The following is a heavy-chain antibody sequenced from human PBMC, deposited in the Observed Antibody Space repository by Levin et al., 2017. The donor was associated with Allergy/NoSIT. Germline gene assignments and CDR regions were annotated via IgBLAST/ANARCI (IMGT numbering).Heavy chain of an antibody. CDR3: CYFGVVTEGWFDP. CDR1: GFTFSSYA. Sequence: GGSLRLSCAASGFTFSSYAMHWVRQAPGKGLEWVAVISYDGSNKYYADSVKGRFTISRDNSKNTLYLQMNSLRAEDTAVYYCCYFGVVTEGWFDPWGQGTLVTVSS. D-gene: IGHD3-3*01. V-gene: IGHV3-30-3*01. J-gene: IGHJ5*02. CDR2: ISYDGSNK.